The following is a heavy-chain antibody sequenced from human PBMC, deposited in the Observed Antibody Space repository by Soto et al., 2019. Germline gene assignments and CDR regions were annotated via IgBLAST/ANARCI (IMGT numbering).Heavy chain of an antibody. CDR1: GGSISSGGYY. Sequence: QVQLQESGPGLVKPSQTLSLTCTVSGGSISSGGYYWSWIRQHPGKGLEWIGYIYYSGSTYYNPSLKSRVTISVDTSKNQFSLKLSSVTAADTVVYYCARGRLSVRGVGTGWFDPWGQGTLVTVSS. V-gene: IGHV4-31*03. D-gene: IGHD1-7*01. J-gene: IGHJ5*02. CDR2: IYYSGST. CDR3: ARGRLSVRGVGTGWFDP.